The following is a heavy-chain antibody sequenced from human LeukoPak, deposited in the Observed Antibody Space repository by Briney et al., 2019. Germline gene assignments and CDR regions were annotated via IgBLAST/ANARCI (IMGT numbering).Heavy chain of an antibody. V-gene: IGHV6-1*01. CDR1: GDSVSSNSAA. D-gene: IGHD2-15*01. J-gene: IGHJ5*02. CDR2: AYYRFKSYN. CDR3: ARESWDIEGYNWFDP. Sequence: SQTLSLTCALSGDSVSSNSAAWNWIRQSPSRGLEWLGMAYYRFKSYNDYAVSVKSRITINPDTSKNQFSLELNSVTPEDTAVYYCARESWDIEGYNWFDPWGQRTLVTVSS.